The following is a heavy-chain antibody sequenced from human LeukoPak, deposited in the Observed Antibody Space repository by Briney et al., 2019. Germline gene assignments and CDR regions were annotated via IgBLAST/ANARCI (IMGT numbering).Heavy chain of an antibody. D-gene: IGHD6-13*01. CDR3: ATLIYSSSWSLPDY. CDR2: INPNSGGT. V-gene: IGHV1-2*06. J-gene: IGHJ4*02. Sequence: ASVKVSCKASGYTFTGYYMHWVRQAPGQGLEWMGRINPNSGGTNYAQKFQGRVTMTRDTSISTAYMELSRLRSDDTAVYYCATLIYSSSWSLPDYWGQGTLVTVSS. CDR1: GYTFTGYY.